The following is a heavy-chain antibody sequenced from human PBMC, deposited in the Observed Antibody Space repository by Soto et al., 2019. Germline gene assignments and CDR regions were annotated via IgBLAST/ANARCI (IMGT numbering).Heavy chain of an antibody. CDR1: GGSFSGYY. D-gene: IGHD6-13*01. J-gene: IGHJ4*02. Sequence: SETRSLTCAVYGGSFSGYYCSWVRQPPGKGLEWIGEISHSGSTNYNSSLESRVTISVDTSKNQLFLKLSSVTAADTAVYYCVRALAAVQEWGQGTPVTVSS. CDR2: ISHSGST. V-gene: IGHV4-34*01. CDR3: VRALAAVQE.